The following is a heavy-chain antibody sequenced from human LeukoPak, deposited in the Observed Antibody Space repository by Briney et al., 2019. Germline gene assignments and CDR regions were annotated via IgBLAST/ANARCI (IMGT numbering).Heavy chain of an antibody. V-gene: IGHV1-8*02. CDR3: ARVGSGYAVPPDY. J-gene: IGHJ4*02. D-gene: IGHD5-12*01. CDR2: MNPNSGNT. CDR1: GYTFTDYY. Sequence: ASVKVSCKASGYTFTDYYINWVRQAPGQGLEWMGWMNPNSGNTGYAQKFQGRVTMTRNTSISTAYMELSSLRSEDTAVYYCARVGSGYAVPPDYWGQGTLVTVSS.